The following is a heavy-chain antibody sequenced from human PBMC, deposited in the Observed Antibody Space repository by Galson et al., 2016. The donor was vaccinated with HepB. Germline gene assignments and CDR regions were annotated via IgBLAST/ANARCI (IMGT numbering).Heavy chain of an antibody. CDR3: ARAAYGSGRRFYYYMDV. J-gene: IGHJ6*04. D-gene: IGHD3-10*01. Sequence: SLRLSCAAPGFTFNDYYMTWIRQPPGKGLEWVSYISSSSYYINYADSLKGRFTISRDNAKNSLYLQMDSLRAEDTAVYYCARAAYGSGRRFYYYMDVWGKGTTVTVSS. V-gene: IGHV3-11*06. CDR1: GFTFNDYY. CDR2: ISSSSYYI.